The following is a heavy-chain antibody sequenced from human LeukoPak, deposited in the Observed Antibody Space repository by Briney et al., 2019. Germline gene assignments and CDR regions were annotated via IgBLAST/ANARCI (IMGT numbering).Heavy chain of an antibody. D-gene: IGHD3-22*01. J-gene: IGHJ1*01. Sequence: SETLSLTCTVSGGSISRSNYYWGWIRQPPGKGLEWIGSIYYSGSTYYNPSLKSRVTISLDTSKNQFSLKLNSVTAADTAVYYCARPTYDSSDYEYFQHWGQGTLVTVSS. CDR1: GGSISRSNYY. V-gene: IGHV4-39*07. CDR2: IYYSGST. CDR3: ARPTYDSSDYEYFQH.